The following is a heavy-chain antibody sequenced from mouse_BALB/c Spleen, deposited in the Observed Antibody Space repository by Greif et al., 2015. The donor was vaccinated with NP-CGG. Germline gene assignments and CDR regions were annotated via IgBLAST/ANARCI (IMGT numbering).Heavy chain of an antibody. CDR3: ARGYYGNFDY. D-gene: IGHD2-1*01. V-gene: IGHV5-6-5*01. Sequence: EVQLVESGGGLVKPGGSLKLSCAASGFTFSSYAMSWVRQTPEKRLEWVASISSGGSTYYPDSVKGRFTISRDNARNILYLQMSSLRSEDTAMYYCARGYYGNFDYWGQGTTLTVSS. CDR1: GFTFSSYA. J-gene: IGHJ2*01. CDR2: ISSGGST.